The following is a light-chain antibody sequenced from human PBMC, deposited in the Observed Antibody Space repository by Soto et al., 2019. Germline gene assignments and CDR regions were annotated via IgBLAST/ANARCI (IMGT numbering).Light chain of an antibody. V-gene: IGLV1-51*01. CDR3: ATWDTSLIAGWV. J-gene: IGLJ3*02. Sequence: QSVLTQPPSVSAAPGQKVTIACSGSISNIGNNYVFWHQLLPGTAPKLLIYDNNKRPSGIPDRFSGSKSGTSATLGITGLQTGDEADYYCATWDTSLIAGWVLGGGTKLTVL. CDR2: DNN. CDR1: ISNIGNNY.